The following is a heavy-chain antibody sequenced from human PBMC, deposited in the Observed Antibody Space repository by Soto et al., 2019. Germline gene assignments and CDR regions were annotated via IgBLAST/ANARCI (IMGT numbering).Heavy chain of an antibody. CDR1: GVTFSSYA. CDR3: ARDLGSGPPGDY. V-gene: IGHV1-69*13. Sequence: GASVKVSCKASGVTFSSYAISWVRQAPGQGLEWMGGIIPIFGTANYAQKFQGRVTITADESTSTAYMELSSLRSEDTAVYYCARDLGSGPPGDYWGQGTLVTVSS. CDR2: IIPIFGTA. D-gene: IGHD3-10*01. J-gene: IGHJ4*02.